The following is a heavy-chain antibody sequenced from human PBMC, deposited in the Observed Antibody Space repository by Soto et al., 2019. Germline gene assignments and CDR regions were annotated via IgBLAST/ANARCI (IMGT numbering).Heavy chain of an antibody. CDR2: ISRSSTGI. CDR1: GFTFSLYS. CDR3: ARAVTWGLDV. D-gene: IGHD6-19*01. J-gene: IGHJ6*02. Sequence: EVQLVESGGGLVQPGGSLRRSCAASGFTFSLYSMSWLRQAPGKGLEWVSYISRSSTGIHYADSVKGRFTISRDDATNSLHLQMNSLRDGDTSVYYCARAVTWGLDVWGQGTTVSISS. V-gene: IGHV3-48*02.